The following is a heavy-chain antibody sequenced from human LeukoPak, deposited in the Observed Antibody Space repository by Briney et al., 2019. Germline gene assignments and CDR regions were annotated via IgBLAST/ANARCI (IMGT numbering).Heavy chain of an antibody. Sequence: ASVKVSCKASGYTFTSYGISWVRQAPGQGLEWMGWISAYNGNTNYAQKLQGRVTMTTDTSTSTAYMELRSLRSDDTAVYYCARERPTQGGSYFGYFQHWGQGTLVTVSS. D-gene: IGHD1-26*01. CDR2: ISAYNGNT. J-gene: IGHJ1*01. CDR3: ARERPTQGGSYFGYFQH. CDR1: GYTFTSYG. V-gene: IGHV1-18*01.